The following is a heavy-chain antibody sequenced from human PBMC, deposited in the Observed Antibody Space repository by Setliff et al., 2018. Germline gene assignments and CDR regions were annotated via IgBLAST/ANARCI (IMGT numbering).Heavy chain of an antibody. CDR1: GGSMSNYY. CDR2: IFYSGST. CDR3: ARESRFGYSGYDCAFDY. D-gene: IGHD5-12*01. Sequence: SETLSLTCTVSGGSMSNYYWSWIRQPPGRGMEWIGYIFYSGSTSYIPSLKSRVSISIDTSKNQFSLKLSSVTAADTALYYCARESRFGYSGYDCAFDYWGQGMLVTVSS. J-gene: IGHJ4*02. V-gene: IGHV4-59*12.